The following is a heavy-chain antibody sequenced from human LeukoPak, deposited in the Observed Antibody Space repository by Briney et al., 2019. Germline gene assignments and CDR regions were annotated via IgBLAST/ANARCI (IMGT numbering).Heavy chain of an antibody. Sequence: PGGSLRRSCAASGFTFSSYAMSWVRQAPGKGLDWVSAISDSGGSTYYADSVEGRFTISRDSSKNTLYLQMNSLRAEDTALYYCAKTRGSRIVAAGTLDYWGQGTLVTVSS. D-gene: IGHD6-13*01. CDR2: ISDSGGST. CDR3: AKTRGSRIVAAGTLDY. J-gene: IGHJ4*02. V-gene: IGHV3-23*01. CDR1: GFTFSSYA.